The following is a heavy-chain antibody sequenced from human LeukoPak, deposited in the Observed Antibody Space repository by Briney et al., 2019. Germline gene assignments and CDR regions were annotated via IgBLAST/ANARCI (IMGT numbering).Heavy chain of an antibody. CDR3: AREVPAAIKPPYYYYMDV. D-gene: IGHD2-2*01. CDR1: GGSFRSYY. CDR2: FYTSGST. V-gene: IGHV4-4*07. J-gene: IGHJ6*03. Sequence: SETLSLTCSVSGGSFRSYYWSWIRQPAGKGLEWIGRFYTSGSTNYNPSLKSRGTMSVDTSKNQFSLKLNSVTAADTAVYYCAREVPAAIKPPYYYYMDVWGKGTTVTVSS.